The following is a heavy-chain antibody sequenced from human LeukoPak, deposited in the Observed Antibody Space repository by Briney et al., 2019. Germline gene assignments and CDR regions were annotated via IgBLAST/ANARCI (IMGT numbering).Heavy chain of an antibody. J-gene: IGHJ4*02. CDR3: ARARGATGGGYYFGY. Sequence: ASVKVSCKASGYTFTSYYMHWVRQAPGQGLEWMGIINPSGGSTSYAQKFQGRVTMTRDTSTSTVYMELSSLRSEDTAVYYCARARGATGGGYYFGYWGQGTLVTVSS. V-gene: IGHV1-46*03. CDR2: INPSGGST. CDR1: GYTFTSYY. D-gene: IGHD1-26*01.